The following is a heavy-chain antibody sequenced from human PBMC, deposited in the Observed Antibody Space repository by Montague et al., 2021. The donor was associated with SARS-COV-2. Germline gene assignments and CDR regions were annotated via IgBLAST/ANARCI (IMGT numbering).Heavy chain of an antibody. Sequence: SETLSLTCTVSGDSINSSYLSWIRQPAGKGLEWIGRIYTSGSINYNPSLQGRVTISVDTSNNQYSLKLSSVTAADTAVYYCARGAHYTTGTIDFWGQGTLVTVSS. J-gene: IGHJ4*02. CDR1: GDSINSSY. CDR3: ARGAHYTTGTIDF. D-gene: IGHD1-1*01. CDR2: IYTSGSI. V-gene: IGHV4-4*07.